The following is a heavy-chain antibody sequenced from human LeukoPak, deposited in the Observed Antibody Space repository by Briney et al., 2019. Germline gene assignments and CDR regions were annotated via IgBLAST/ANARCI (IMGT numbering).Heavy chain of an antibody. CDR3: AREGLRYFDWLLPHFDY. Sequence: PGGSLRLSCAASGFTFSSYSMNWVRQAPGKGLEWVSSISSSSSYIYYADSVKGRFTISRDNAKNSLYLQMNSLRAEDTAVYYCAREGLRYFDWLLPHFDYWGQGTLVTVSS. CDR2: ISSSSSYI. D-gene: IGHD3-9*01. J-gene: IGHJ4*02. V-gene: IGHV3-21*01. CDR1: GFTFSSYS.